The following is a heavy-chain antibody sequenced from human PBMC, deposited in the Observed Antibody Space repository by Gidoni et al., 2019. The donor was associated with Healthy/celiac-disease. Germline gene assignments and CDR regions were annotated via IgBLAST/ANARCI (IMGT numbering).Heavy chain of an antibody. CDR3: ARDKRSSGWYGDAFDI. V-gene: IGHV1-2*06. Sequence: QVQLVQSGAEVKKPGASVKVSCKASGYTFTGYYMHWVRQAPGQGLEWMGRINPNSGGTNYAQKFQGRVTMTRDTSISTAYMELSRLRSDDTAVYYCARDKRSSGWYGDAFDIWGQGTMVTVSS. CDR2: INPNSGGT. CDR1: GYTFTGYY. D-gene: IGHD6-19*01. J-gene: IGHJ3*02.